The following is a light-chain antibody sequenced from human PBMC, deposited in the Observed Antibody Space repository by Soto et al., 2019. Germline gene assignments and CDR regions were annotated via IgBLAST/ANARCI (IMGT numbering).Light chain of an antibody. CDR3: QQYGSSPYT. CDR2: GAS. CDR1: RRVSSSY. Sequence: EIVLTQSPGTLSLSPGERATLSCRASRRVSSSYLAWYQQKPGQAPRLLIYGASSRATGIPDRFSGSGSGTDFTVTISRLEPEDFAVYYCQQYGSSPYTFGQGTKLEIK. V-gene: IGKV3-20*01. J-gene: IGKJ2*01.